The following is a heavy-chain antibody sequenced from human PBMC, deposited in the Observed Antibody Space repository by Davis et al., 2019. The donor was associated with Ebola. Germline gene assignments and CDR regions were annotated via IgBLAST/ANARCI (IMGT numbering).Heavy chain of an antibody. CDR3: AREMRGTADSH. J-gene: IGHJ4*02. D-gene: IGHD1/OR15-1a*01. Sequence: GESLKISCEVSGFTFSDYYMSWIRQAPGKGLEWIAYIGPSGNSFYCADSVKGRFTISRDNAENSLYLQMNSLRVEDTAMYYCAREMRGTADSHWGQGTLVTVSS. CDR1: GFTFSDYY. V-gene: IGHV3-11*04. CDR2: IGPSGNSF.